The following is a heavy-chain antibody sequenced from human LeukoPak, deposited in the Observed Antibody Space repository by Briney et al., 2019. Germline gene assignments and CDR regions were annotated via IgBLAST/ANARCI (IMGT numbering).Heavy chain of an antibody. V-gene: IGHV4-38-2*02. CDR2: IYHTGST. D-gene: IGHD1-26*01. Sequence: SETLSLTCTVSGYSISSGYYWGWIRQPPGKGLEWIGNIYHTGSTDYNPSLQRRVTISVDTSKNQLSLKQTSVTAADTAVYYCARYGVGPKPFDYWGQGALVTVSS. J-gene: IGHJ4*02. CDR3: ARYGVGPKPFDY. CDR1: GYSISSGYY.